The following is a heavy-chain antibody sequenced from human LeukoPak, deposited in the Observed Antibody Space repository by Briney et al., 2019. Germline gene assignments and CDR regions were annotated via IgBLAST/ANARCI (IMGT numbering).Heavy chain of an antibody. CDR1: GGSISSYY. D-gene: IGHD6-19*01. Sequence: PSETLSLTCTVSGGSISSYYWSWIRQPPGKGLEWIGYIYYSGSTNYNPSLKSRVTISVDTSKNQFSLKLSSVTAADTAVYYCARSEGWLGPSPFDYWGQGTLVAVSS. CDR3: ARSEGWLGPSPFDY. V-gene: IGHV4-59*08. CDR2: IYYSGST. J-gene: IGHJ4*02.